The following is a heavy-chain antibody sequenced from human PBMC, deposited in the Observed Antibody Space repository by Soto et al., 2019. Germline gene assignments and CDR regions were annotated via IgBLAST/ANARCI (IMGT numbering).Heavy chain of an antibody. D-gene: IGHD4-17*01. V-gene: IGHV3-23*01. CDR2: INGAGDST. CDR3: ATKTRDAYGDYDAFDI. J-gene: IGHJ3*02. Sequence: EVRLLESGGGLVQPGGSLRLSRVASGITFYNYAMSWVRQFPGRGLEWVSAINGAGDSTYSADSMKGRFTISRDNSKNTLYLQMENLRAEYTAVYYCATKTRDAYGDYDAFDIWGQGTLVTVSS. CDR1: GITFYNYA.